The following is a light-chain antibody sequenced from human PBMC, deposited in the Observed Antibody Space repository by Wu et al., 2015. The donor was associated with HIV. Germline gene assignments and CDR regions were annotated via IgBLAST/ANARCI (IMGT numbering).Light chain of an antibody. V-gene: IGKV3-20*01. CDR1: QSITTSY. CDR2: AAS. Sequence: IVLTQSPGTLSLSPGERATLSCRASQSITTSYLAWHQQRPGQAPRLLIYAASTRAPGIPDRFSGSWSGTDFTLTISRLEPEDFAVYYCQQYGNSVWTIGQGTKVEIK. CDR3: QQYGNSVWT. J-gene: IGKJ1*01.